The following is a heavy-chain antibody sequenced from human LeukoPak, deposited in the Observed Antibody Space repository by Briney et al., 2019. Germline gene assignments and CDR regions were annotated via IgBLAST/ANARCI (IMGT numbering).Heavy chain of an antibody. V-gene: IGHV1-8*01. J-gene: IGHJ6*03. CDR1: GYTFIIYD. CDR2: MNANNGNT. D-gene: IGHD3-10*01. CDR3: ARGVWNYGSTDYYHMDV. Sequence: ASVKVSCKASGYTFIIYDINWVRQATGQGLEWMGWMNANNGNTGYAQKFQGRVTITRNTSISTAYMELSSLRSEDTAVYYRARGVWNYGSTDYYHMDVWGKGTTLTVSS.